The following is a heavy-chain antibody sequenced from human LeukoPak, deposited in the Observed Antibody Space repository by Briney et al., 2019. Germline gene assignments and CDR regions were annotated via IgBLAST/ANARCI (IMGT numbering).Heavy chain of an antibody. Sequence: GASVKVSCKASGYTFTSYGISWVRQAPGQGLEWMGWISAYNGNTNYAQKLQGRVTMTTDTSTSTAYMELRSLRSDDTAVYYCARVDVLRYFDWSFNTHRFDPWGQGTLVTVSS. CDR1: GYTFTSYG. V-gene: IGHV1-18*01. D-gene: IGHD3-9*01. CDR2: ISAYNGNT. J-gene: IGHJ5*02. CDR3: ARVDVLRYFDWSFNTHRFDP.